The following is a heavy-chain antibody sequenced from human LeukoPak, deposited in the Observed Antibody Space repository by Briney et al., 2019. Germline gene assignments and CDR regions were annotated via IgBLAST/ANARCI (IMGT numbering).Heavy chain of an antibody. D-gene: IGHD6-13*01. CDR3: ARPKTQHLSSLNY. CDR2: INPNSGGT. J-gene: IGHJ4*02. Sequence: ASVKVSCKASGYTFTGYYMHWVRQAPGQGLEWMGWINPNSGGTSYAQEFQGRVTMTRDTSMRTAYMELNRLRSDDTAVYYCARPKTQHLSSLNYWGQGTLVTISS. V-gene: IGHV1-2*02. CDR1: GYTFTGYY.